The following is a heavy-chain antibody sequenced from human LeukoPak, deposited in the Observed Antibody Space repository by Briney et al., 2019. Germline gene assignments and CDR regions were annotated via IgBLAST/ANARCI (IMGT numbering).Heavy chain of an antibody. CDR3: ARDGHMASALYYFDY. CDR2: INPSGGST. V-gene: IGHV1-46*01. J-gene: IGHJ4*02. D-gene: IGHD6-6*01. CDR1: GYTFTSYS. Sequence: ASVKVSCKASGYTFTSYSMHWVRQAPGQGLEWMGIINPSGGSTTYAQKFQGRVTMIRDTSTSTVYMELSSLRSEDTAVYYCARDGHMASALYYFDYWGQGTLVTVSS.